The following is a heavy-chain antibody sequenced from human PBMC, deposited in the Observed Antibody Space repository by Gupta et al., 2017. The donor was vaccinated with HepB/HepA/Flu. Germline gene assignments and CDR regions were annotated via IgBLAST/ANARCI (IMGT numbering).Heavy chain of an antibody. CDR3: AKRLRDTSGHFDF. V-gene: IGHV3-23*01. CDR2: FSGNDGNT. J-gene: IGHJ4*02. D-gene: IGHD5-24*01. CDR1: GFPFSDYA. Sequence: EVQLLESGGGLVQPGGSLRLSCAASGFPFSDYAMSWVRQAPGKGLEWVSTFSGNDGNTFYADFVKGRFTISRDNSKNTLYLQMNSLRDEDTAVYYCAKRLRDTSGHFDFWGQGTLLTVSS.